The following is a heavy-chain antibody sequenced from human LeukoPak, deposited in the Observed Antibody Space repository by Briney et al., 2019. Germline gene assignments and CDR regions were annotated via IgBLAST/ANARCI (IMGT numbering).Heavy chain of an antibody. J-gene: IGHJ4*02. D-gene: IGHD2-15*01. CDR2: ISRSSSYI. CDR1: GFTFISYS. CDR3: ARVARRYCSRGSCYSHY. Sequence: PGGSLRLSFASSGFTFISYSMNWVRQAHWKGVEWVSSISRSSSYIYYAGSGKGRSTIPRDNAKKSLYVQMNSLRADDTAVHYCARVARRYCSRGSCYSHYWRQGTMVTVPS. V-gene: IGHV3-21*01.